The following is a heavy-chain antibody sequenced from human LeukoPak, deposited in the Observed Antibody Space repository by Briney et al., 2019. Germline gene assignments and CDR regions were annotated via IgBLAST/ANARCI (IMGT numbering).Heavy chain of an antibody. J-gene: IGHJ4*02. CDR3: ATQPKADILTGYYDY. CDR2: IYYSGST. CDR1: GGSISSSSYY. V-gene: IGHV4-39*01. D-gene: IGHD3-9*01. Sequence: SETLSLTCTVSGGSISSSSYYWGWIRQPPGKGLEWIGSIYYSGSTYYNPSLKSRVTISVDTSKNQFSLKLSSVTAAATAVYYCATQPKADILTGYYDYWGQGTLVTVSS.